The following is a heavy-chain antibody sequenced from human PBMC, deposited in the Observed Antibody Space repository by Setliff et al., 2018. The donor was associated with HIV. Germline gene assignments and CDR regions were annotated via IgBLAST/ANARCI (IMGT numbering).Heavy chain of an antibody. CDR3: AREGVATPDEEGYYFDQ. CDR2: ISGYNGKT. CDR1: GYPFSNYG. J-gene: IGHJ4*02. Sequence: RASVKVSCKASGYPFSNYGISWVRQAPGLGLEWMGWISGYNGKTDFAQKFQDRVIVTTDTSTNTVYMEVMRLTSDDTAVYFCAREGVATPDEEGYYFDQWGQGTLVTVSS. V-gene: IGHV1-18*01.